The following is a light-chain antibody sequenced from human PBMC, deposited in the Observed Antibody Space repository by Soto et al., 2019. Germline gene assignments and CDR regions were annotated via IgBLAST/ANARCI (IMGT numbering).Light chain of an antibody. J-gene: IGKJ1*01. CDR2: GAS. V-gene: IGKV3-20*01. CDR1: QSVSNNY. CDR3: QQYGSSGT. Sequence: EIVLTQSPGTLSLSPGERATLSCRPSQSVSNNYLAWYQQEPGQAPRLLIYGASNRATGIPDRFSGSGSGTDFTLTISRLEPEDFAVYYCQQYGSSGTFGQGTKVDIK.